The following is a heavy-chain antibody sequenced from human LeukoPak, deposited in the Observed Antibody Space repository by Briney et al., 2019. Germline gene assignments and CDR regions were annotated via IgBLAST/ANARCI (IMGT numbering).Heavy chain of an antibody. CDR3: ARDLRSALIA. Sequence: PGGSLRLSCAASGFTFRTSWMTWVRQAPGKGLEWVANLKPDGSEKNYVDSVKGRFTISRDNAETSLSLQMNSLRAEDTALYYCARDLRSALIAWGQGILVTVSS. J-gene: IGHJ5*02. CDR1: GFTFRTSW. V-gene: IGHV3-7*01. D-gene: IGHD2/OR15-2a*01. CDR2: LKPDGSEK.